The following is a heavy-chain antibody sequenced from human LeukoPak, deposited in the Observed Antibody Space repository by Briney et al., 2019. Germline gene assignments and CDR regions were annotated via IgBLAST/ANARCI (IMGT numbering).Heavy chain of an antibody. CDR2: IYYSGST. J-gene: IGHJ4*02. CDR1: GGSISSYY. Sequence: SETLSLTCTVSGGSISSYYWSWIRQPPGKGLEWIGYIYYSGSTNYNPSLKSRVTISVDTSKNQFSLKLSSATAADTAVYYCARGPYYYDSSGDWGQGTLATVSS. V-gene: IGHV4-59*01. CDR3: ARGPYYYDSSGD. D-gene: IGHD3-22*01.